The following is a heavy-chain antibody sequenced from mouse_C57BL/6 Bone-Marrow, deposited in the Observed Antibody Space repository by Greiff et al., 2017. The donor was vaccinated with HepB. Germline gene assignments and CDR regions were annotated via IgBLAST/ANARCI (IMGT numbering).Heavy chain of an antibody. CDR2: IDPENGDT. D-gene: IGHD1-1*01. V-gene: IGHV14-4*01. J-gene: IGHJ2*01. Sequence: EVKLQESGAELVRPGASVKLSCTASGFNIKDDYMHWVKQRPEQGLEWIGWIDPENGDTEYASKFQGKATITADTSSNAAYLQLSSLTSEDTAVYYCTTSSFITTVDYWGQGTTLTVSS. CDR3: TTSSFITTVDY. CDR1: GFNIKDDY.